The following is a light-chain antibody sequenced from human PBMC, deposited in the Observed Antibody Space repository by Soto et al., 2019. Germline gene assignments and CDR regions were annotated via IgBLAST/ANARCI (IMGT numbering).Light chain of an antibody. J-gene: IGKJ3*01. Sequence: EIVMTQSPATLSVSPGERATLSCRASQSVSSNLAWYQQKPGQAPRVLIYGASTRATGIPARFRGSGSGTEFTLTISSLQSEDFAVYYCQQYDNWPRTFGPGTKVDIK. V-gene: IGKV3-15*01. CDR1: QSVSSN. CDR2: GAS. CDR3: QQYDNWPRT.